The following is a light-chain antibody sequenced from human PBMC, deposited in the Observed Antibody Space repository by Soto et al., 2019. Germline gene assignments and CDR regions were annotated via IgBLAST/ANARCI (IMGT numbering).Light chain of an antibody. J-gene: IGLJ1*01. CDR3: TSFTTSRTYV. Sequence: QSVLTQPASVSGSPGQSITISCTGSSDDIGAYHYVSWYQQYPGKAPQLMIYEVNNRPSGISNRFSGSKSGNTASLTISGLQTEDEADYHCTSFTTSRTYVFGTGTKLTVL. CDR1: SDDIGAYHY. V-gene: IGLV2-14*01. CDR2: EVN.